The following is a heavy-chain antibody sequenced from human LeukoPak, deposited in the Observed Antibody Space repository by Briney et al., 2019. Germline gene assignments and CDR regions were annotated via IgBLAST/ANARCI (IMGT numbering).Heavy chain of an antibody. CDR1: GGSFSGYY. D-gene: IGHD3-10*01. J-gene: IGHJ4*02. CDR2: INHSGST. CDR3: ARAHRYYGSGSYFVDY. Sequence: SETLSVTCAVYGGSFSGYYWSWIRQPPGKGLEWIGEINHSGSTNYNPSLKSRVTISVDTSKNQFSLKLNSVTAADTAVYYCARAHRYYGSGSYFVDYWGQGTLVTVSS. V-gene: IGHV4-34*01.